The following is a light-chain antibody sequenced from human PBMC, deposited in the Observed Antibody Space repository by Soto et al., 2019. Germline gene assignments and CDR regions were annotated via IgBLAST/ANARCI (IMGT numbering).Light chain of an antibody. CDR2: EVT. J-gene: IGLJ2*01. V-gene: IGLV2-8*01. Sequence: QSVLTQPPSASGSPGQSVTISCTGTSSDVGGYNFVSWYQQHPGKAPKLMIYEVTKRPSGVPDRFSVSKSGNTASLTVSGLQAEDEADYYCTSYAGSNIPVVFGGGTKLTVL. CDR1: SSDVGGYNF. CDR3: TSYAGSNIPVV.